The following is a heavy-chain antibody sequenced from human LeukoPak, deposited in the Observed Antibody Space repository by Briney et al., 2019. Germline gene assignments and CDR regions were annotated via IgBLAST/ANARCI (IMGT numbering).Heavy chain of an antibody. Sequence: GGSLRLSCAASGFTFSSYWMHWVRQAPGKGLEWVSVIYSGGSTYYADSVKGRFTISRDNSKNTLYLQMNSLRAEDTAVYYCARGIAVAGTLNYWGQGTLVTVSS. CDR2: IYSGGST. CDR3: ARGIAVAGTLNY. CDR1: GFTFSSYW. J-gene: IGHJ4*02. V-gene: IGHV3-53*01. D-gene: IGHD6-19*01.